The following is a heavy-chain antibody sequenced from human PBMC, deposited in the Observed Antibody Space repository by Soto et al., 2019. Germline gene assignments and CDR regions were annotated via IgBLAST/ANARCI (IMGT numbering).Heavy chain of an antibody. CDR3: TTVTYYYDSSGSWYYYGMDV. CDR2: IKSKTDGGTT. J-gene: IGHJ6*02. Sequence: GALRISCAASGFTFSNAWMNWVRQAPGKGLEWVGRIKSKTDGGTTDYAAPVKGRFTISRDDSKNTLYLQMNSLKTEDTAVYYCTTVTYYYDSSGSWYYYGMDVWGQGTTVTVSS. V-gene: IGHV3-15*07. CDR1: GFTFSNAW. D-gene: IGHD3-22*01.